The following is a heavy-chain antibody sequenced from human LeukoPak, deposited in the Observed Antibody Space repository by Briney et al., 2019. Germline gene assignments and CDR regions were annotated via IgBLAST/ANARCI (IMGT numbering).Heavy chain of an antibody. CDR3: ASSGRVYSSGWYVDYFDY. J-gene: IGHJ4*02. V-gene: IGHV1-69*01. Sequence: SVKVSCKASGGTFSSYAISWVRQAPGQGLEWMGGIIPIFGTANYAQKFQGRVTITADESTSTAYMELSSLRSEDTAVYYCASSGRVYSSGWYVDYFDYWGQGTLVTVSS. D-gene: IGHD6-19*01. CDR2: IIPIFGTA. CDR1: GGTFSSYA.